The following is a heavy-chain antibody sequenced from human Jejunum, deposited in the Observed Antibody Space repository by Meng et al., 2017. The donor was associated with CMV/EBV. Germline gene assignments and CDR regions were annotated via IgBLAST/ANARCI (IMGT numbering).Heavy chain of an antibody. J-gene: IGHJ5*02. CDR1: VFTFNDYT. CDR2: ISSSNTYI. D-gene: IGHD6-25*01. V-gene: IGHV3-21*01. Sequence: SAASVFTFNDYTMTWVRQAPGKGLEWVSSISSSNTYIYYADSVKGRFTISRGNAKNSLYLQMNNLRADDTAVYYCAREGYQRWFDPWGQGTLVTVSS. CDR3: AREGYQRWFDP.